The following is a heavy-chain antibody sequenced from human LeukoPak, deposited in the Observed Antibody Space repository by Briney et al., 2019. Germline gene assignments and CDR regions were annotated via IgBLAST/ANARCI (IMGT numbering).Heavy chain of an antibody. Sequence: PGGSLRLSCAASGFTFSSYWMSWVRQAPGKGREWVANIKQDGSEKYYVDSVKGRFTISRDNAKNSLYLQMNSLRAEDTAVYYCAREKGYCSGGSCYANLIFDYWGQGTLVTVSS. J-gene: IGHJ4*02. D-gene: IGHD2-15*01. V-gene: IGHV3-7*03. CDR1: GFTFSSYW. CDR2: IKQDGSEK. CDR3: AREKGYCSGGSCYANLIFDY.